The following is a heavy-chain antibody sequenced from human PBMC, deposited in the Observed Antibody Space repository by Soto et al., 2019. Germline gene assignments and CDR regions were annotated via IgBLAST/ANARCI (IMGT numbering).Heavy chain of an antibody. V-gene: IGHV3-23*01. Sequence: IWVRQAPGKGLEWVSAISGSGGSTYYADSVKGRFTISRDNSKNTLYLQMNSLRAEDTAVYYCAKDAGRLRARYVDYWGQGTLVTVSS. D-gene: IGHD4-17*01. CDR2: ISGSGGST. CDR3: AKDAGRLRARYVDY. J-gene: IGHJ4*02.